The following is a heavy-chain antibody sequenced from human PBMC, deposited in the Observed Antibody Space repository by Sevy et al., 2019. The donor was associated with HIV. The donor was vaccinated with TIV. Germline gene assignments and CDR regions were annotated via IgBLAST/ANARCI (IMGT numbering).Heavy chain of an antibody. CDR3: AREADQYHYVSYDYYGMDV. D-gene: IGHD3-10*02. CDR1: GYTFTSYG. J-gene: IGHJ6*02. V-gene: IGHV1-18*01. Sequence: ASVKVSCKASGYTFTSYGISWVRQAPGQGLEWMGWISAYNGNTNYAQKLQGRVTMTTDTSTSTAYMELRSLRSDDTAVDYCAREADQYHYVSYDYYGMDVWGQGTTVTVSS. CDR2: ISAYNGNT.